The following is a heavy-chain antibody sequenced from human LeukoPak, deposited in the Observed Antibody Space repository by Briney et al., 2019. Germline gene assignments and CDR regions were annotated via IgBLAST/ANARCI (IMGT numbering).Heavy chain of an antibody. CDR3: ATVQLWTNWFDP. V-gene: IGHV4-39*01. D-gene: IGHD5-18*01. J-gene: IGHJ5*02. CDR2: IYYSGST. Sequence: SETLSLTCTVSGGSISSSSYYWSWIRQPPGKGLEWIGSIYYSGSTYYNPSLKSRVTISVDTSKNQFSLKLSSVTAADTAVYYCATVQLWTNWFDPWGQGTLVTVSS. CDR1: GGSISSSSYY.